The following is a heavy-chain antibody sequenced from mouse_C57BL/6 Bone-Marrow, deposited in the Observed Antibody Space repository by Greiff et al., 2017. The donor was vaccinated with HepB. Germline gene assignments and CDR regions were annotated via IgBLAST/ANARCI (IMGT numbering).Heavy chain of an antibody. CDR2: INSDGGST. J-gene: IGHJ4*01. CDR1: EYEFPSHD. Sequence: EVKLMESGGGLVQPGESLKLSCESNEYEFPSHDMSWVRKTPEKRLELVAAINSDGGSTYYPDTMERRFIISRDNARNTLYLQMSSLTSEDTAMYYCTRGYYYGSRGAMDYWGQGTSVTVSS. V-gene: IGHV5-2*03. D-gene: IGHD1-1*01. CDR3: TRGYYYGSRGAMDY.